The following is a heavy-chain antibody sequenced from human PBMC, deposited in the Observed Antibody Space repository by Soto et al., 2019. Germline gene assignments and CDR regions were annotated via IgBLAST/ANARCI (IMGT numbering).Heavy chain of an antibody. V-gene: IGHV1-18*01. D-gene: IGHD3-16*01. J-gene: IGHJ5*02. CDR3: GRGVGGGVRAVTNWFDP. Sequence: ASVKVSCKASGYTFTSYGISWVRQAPGQGLEWMGWISAYNGNTNYAQKLQGRVTLTTDQSTSTAYMELGSHRSDDTGVYDCGRGVGGGVRAVTNWFDPWGQGTLVTVSS. CDR2: ISAYNGNT. CDR1: GYTFTSYG.